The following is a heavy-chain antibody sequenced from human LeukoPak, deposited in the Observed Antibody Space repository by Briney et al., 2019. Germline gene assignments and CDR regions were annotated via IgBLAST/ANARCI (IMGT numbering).Heavy chain of an antibody. CDR1: GYTFTGYY. D-gene: IGHD2-15*01. V-gene: IGHV1-2*02. CDR3: ARALPSVTATSFDY. Sequence: GASVKVSCKASGYTFTGYYMHWVRQAPGQGLEWMGWINPNSGGTNYAQKFQGRVTMTRDTSISTAYMELSRLRSDDTAMYYCARALPSVTATSFDYWGQGTLVTVSS. CDR2: INPNSGGT. J-gene: IGHJ4*02.